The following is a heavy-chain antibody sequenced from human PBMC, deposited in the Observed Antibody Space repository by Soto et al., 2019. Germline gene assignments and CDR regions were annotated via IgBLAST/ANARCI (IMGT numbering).Heavy chain of an antibody. J-gene: IGHJ5*02. V-gene: IGHV4-39*02. D-gene: IGHD1-26*01. CDR2: IYYSGST. Sequence: SETLSLTCTVSGGSISSSSYFWGWIRQPPGKGLEWIGSIYYSGSTYYNPSLKSRVTISVDTSKNHFSLKLSSVTAADTAVYYCATQEVGGSYVYTFDPWGQGTLVTVSS. CDR1: GGSISSSSYF. CDR3: ATQEVGGSYVYTFDP.